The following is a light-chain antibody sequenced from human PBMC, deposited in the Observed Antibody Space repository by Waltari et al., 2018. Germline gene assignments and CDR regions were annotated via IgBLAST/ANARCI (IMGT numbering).Light chain of an antibody. J-gene: IGKJ1*01. CDR3: QHYVRLPAT. Sequence: EIVLTQSQGTLSLSQGERATFTCRASQGVSRTLVWYQQKPGQAPKLLIYGASIRATGIPDRFTGSGSGTDFSLTISSLEPEDFAIYFCQHYVRLPATFGQGTKVEIK. CDR1: QGVSRT. V-gene: IGKV3-20*01. CDR2: GAS.